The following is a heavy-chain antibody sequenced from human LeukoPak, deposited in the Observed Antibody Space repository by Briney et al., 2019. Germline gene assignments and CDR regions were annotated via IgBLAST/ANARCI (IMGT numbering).Heavy chain of an antibody. Sequence: GGSLRLSCAASGFTFSSYAMSWVRQAPGKGLEWVSAISGSGGSTYYADSVKGRFTISRDNSKNTLYLQMNGLRAEDTAVYYCAQADTITMIVVVVGALYWGQGTLVTVSS. CDR2: ISGSGGST. CDR3: AQADTITMIVVVVGALY. D-gene: IGHD3-22*01. J-gene: IGHJ4*02. V-gene: IGHV3-23*01. CDR1: GFTFSSYA.